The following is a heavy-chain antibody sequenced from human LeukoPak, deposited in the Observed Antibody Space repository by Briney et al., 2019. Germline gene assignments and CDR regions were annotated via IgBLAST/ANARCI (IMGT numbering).Heavy chain of an antibody. CDR2: INPSGGST. CDR3: ARSFIVVVPAATPGDY. CDR1: GYTFTSYY. Sequence: WASVKVSCKASGYTFTSYYMHWVRQAPGQGLEWMGIINPSGGSTSYAQKFQGRVTMTRDTSTSTVYMELSSLRSEDTAVYYCARSFIVVVPAATPGDYWGQGTLVTVSS. J-gene: IGHJ4*02. V-gene: IGHV1-46*01. D-gene: IGHD2-2*01.